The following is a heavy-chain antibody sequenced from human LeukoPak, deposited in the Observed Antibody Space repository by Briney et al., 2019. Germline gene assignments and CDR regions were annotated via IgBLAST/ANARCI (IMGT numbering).Heavy chain of an antibody. D-gene: IGHD3-22*01. V-gene: IGHV1-18*04. Sequence: ASVKVSCKASGYTFTSYDISWVRQAPGQGLEWMGWISAYNGNTNYAQKFQGRVTMTTDTSTSTAYMELRRLRSDDTAVYYCARACFVGYYYLGYWGQGTLVTVSS. CDR2: ISAYNGNT. CDR1: GYTFTSYD. CDR3: ARACFVGYYYLGY. J-gene: IGHJ4*02.